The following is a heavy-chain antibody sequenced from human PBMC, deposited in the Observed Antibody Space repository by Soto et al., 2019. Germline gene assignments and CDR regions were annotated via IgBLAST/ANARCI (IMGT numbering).Heavy chain of an antibody. Sequence: QVQLVQSGAEVKKPGSSVKVSCKASGGAFSSYSINWVRQAPGQGLEWMGEIIPIFGTANYAQKFQGRVTITADEYTSTAYMELSSLRSEDTAVYYCVREGGRHSGGSDYWGQGTLVTVSS. J-gene: IGHJ4*02. D-gene: IGHD1-26*01. CDR2: IIPIFGTA. CDR1: GGAFSSYS. CDR3: VREGGRHSGGSDY. V-gene: IGHV1-69*01.